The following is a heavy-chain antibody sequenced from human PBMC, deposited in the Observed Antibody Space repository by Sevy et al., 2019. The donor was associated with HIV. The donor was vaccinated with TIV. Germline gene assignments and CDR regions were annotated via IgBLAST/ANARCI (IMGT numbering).Heavy chain of an antibody. Sequence: GGSLRLSCAVSGFTFGSYWMSWVRQAPGKGLEWVANIKQDGGAQYYVDSVKGRFAISRDNAKNSLFLQMNSLRVEDTAVYYCARSTNSAALDYWGQGTPVTVSS. D-gene: IGHD2-2*01. CDR3: ARSTNSAALDY. V-gene: IGHV3-7*01. J-gene: IGHJ4*02. CDR2: IKQDGGAQ. CDR1: GFTFGSYW.